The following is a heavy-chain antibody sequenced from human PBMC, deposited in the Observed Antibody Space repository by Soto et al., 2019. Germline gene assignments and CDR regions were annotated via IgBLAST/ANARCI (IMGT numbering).Heavy chain of an antibody. CDR3: GRGGDTIFGVLIIKRWFDP. CDR1: GGSFSGYY. CDR2: INHSGST. Sequence: SETLSLTCAVYGGSFSGYYWSWIRQPPGKGLEWIGEINHSGSTNYNPSLKSRVTISVDTSKNQFSLKLSSVTAADTAGDYCGRGGDTIFGVLIIKRWFDPWGQGTLVTVSS. V-gene: IGHV4-34*01. D-gene: IGHD3-3*01. J-gene: IGHJ5*02.